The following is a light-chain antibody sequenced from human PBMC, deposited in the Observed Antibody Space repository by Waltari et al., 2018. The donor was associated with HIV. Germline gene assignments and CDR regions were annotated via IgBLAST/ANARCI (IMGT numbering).Light chain of an antibody. V-gene: IGLV1-40*01. J-gene: IGLJ1*01. CDR1: RSNIGAGYD. CDR3: AAWNDSLNGYV. Sequence: QSVLTQPPSVSGAPGQRVTISCTGSRSNIGAGYDVHWYQQLPGTAPKLLIYGNTNRPSGVPSRFSGSKSGTSASLASSGLQSEDETDYYCAAWNDSLNGYVFGTGTKVTVL. CDR2: GNT.